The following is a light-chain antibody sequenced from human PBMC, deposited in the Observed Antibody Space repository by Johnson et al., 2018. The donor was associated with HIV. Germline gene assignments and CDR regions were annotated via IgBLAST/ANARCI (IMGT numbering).Light chain of an antibody. J-gene: IGLJ1*01. CDR1: SSNIGNNY. Sequence: QSVLTQPPSVSAAPGQKVTISCSGSSSNIGNNYVSWYQQLPGTAPKLLIYENNKRPSGIPDRFSGSKSSTSATLGITGLQTGDEADYYCGTWDSSLGTYVFGTGTKVNVL. CDR3: GTWDSSLGTYV. CDR2: ENN. V-gene: IGLV1-51*02.